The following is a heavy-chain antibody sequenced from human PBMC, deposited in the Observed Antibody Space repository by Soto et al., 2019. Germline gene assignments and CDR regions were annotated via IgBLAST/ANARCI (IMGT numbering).Heavy chain of an antibody. Sequence: GGSLRLSCAASAFTFSTYWMSWVRQAPGKGLEWVANIKQDGSEKYYVDSVKGRFTISRDNAKNSLYLQMNSLRAEDTAVYYCARGPTYYYDSSGYYIYYFDYWGQGTLVTVSS. CDR3: ARGPTYYYDSSGYYIYYFDY. J-gene: IGHJ4*02. D-gene: IGHD3-22*01. V-gene: IGHV3-7*03. CDR2: IKQDGSEK. CDR1: AFTFSTYW.